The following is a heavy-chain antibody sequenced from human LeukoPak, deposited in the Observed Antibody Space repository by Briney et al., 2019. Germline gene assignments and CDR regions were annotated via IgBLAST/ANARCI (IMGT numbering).Heavy chain of an antibody. CDR3: PREYSAFDY. Sequence: PSETLSLTCSVSGDPISGYSNYKWTSIRQPHRTGLEWIGYIYYHGSTNYNLSLQSRVTFSVDTSKNQFSLKLTSVTAPDAAVYYCPREYSAFDYWGQGTLVTVSS. J-gene: IGHJ4*02. CDR1: GDPISGYSNYK. V-gene: IGHV4-61*01. CDR2: IYYHGST. D-gene: IGHD6-13*01.